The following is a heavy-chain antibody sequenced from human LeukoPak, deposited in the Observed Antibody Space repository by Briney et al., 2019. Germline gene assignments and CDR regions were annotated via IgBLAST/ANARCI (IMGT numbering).Heavy chain of an antibody. CDR1: GFTFSSYE. CDR3: AGEGYGDYDGDY. V-gene: IGHV3-48*03. Sequence: PGGSLRLSCAASGFTFSSYEMNWVRQAPGKGLEWVSYISSSGSTIYYADSVKGRFTISRDNAKNSLYLQMNSLRAEDTAVYYCAGEGYGDYDGDYWGQGTLVTVSS. J-gene: IGHJ4*02. CDR2: ISSSGSTI. D-gene: IGHD4-17*01.